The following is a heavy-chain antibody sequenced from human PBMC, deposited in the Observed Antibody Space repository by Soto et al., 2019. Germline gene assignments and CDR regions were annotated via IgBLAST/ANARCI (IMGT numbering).Heavy chain of an antibody. CDR3: ARGGPVSVSPAWQLLGYFDY. CDR1: GGSISRGAYF. V-gene: IGHV4-31*03. Sequence: QVHLQESGPGQVRPSQTLSLSCSVSGGSISRGAYFWTWIRQFPGKGLEWIAYISYTGATYYNPSLKSRVTILADTSKNQFCLKLNSVTSADTAVYYCARGGPVSVSPAWQLLGYFDYWGQGTLVTVSS. D-gene: IGHD2-15*01. CDR2: ISYTGAT. J-gene: IGHJ4*02.